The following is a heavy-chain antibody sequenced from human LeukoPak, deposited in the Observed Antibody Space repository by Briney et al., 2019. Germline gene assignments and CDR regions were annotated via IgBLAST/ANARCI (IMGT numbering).Heavy chain of an antibody. Sequence: GASVKVSCKASGYTFTGYYMHWVRQAPGQGLEWMGWINPNSGGTNYAQKFQGRVTMTRDTSISTAYMGLSRLRSDDTAVYYCAREVRTMVRGVTVYYYGMDVWGQGTTVTVSS. J-gene: IGHJ6*02. CDR2: INPNSGGT. D-gene: IGHD3-10*01. V-gene: IGHV1-2*02. CDR3: AREVRTMVRGVTVYYYGMDV. CDR1: GYTFTGYY.